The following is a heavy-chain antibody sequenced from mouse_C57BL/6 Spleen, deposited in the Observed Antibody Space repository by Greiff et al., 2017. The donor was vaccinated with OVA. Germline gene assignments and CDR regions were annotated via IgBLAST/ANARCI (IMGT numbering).Heavy chain of an antibody. Sequence: EVQLVESGGGLVKPGGSLKLSCAASGFTLSSYAMSWVRQTPEKRLEWVATISDGGSYTYYPDNVKGRFTISRDNAKNNLYLQMSHLKSEDTAMHYCARKGAYYGSSHWYFDVWGTGTTVTVSS. CDR2: ISDGGSYT. CDR3: ARKGAYYGSSHWYFDV. J-gene: IGHJ1*03. CDR1: GFTLSSYA. D-gene: IGHD1-1*01. V-gene: IGHV5-4*01.